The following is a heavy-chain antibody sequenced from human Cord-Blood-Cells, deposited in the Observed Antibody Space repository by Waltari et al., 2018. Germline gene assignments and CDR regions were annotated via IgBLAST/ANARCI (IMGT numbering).Heavy chain of an antibody. Sequence: QVQLVQSGAEVKKPGASVKVSCKASGYTFTSYGISWVRQAPGQGLEWMGWISAYNGKTNYAQKLQGRVTMTTDTSTSTAYMVLRSLRSDDTAVYYCAIASGSYYYYYGMDVWGQGTTVTVSS. CDR3: AIASGSYYYYYGMDV. J-gene: IGHJ6*02. V-gene: IGHV1-18*01. D-gene: IGHD1-26*01. CDR2: ISAYNGKT. CDR1: GYTFTSYG.